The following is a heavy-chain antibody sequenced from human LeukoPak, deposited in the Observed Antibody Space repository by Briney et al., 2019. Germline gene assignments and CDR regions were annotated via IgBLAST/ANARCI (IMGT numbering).Heavy chain of an antibody. CDR3: ASQVGRLCSSTSCSDAFDI. CDR1: GGTFSIYT. CDR2: TIPILGIA. D-gene: IGHD2-2*01. V-gene: IGHV1-69*02. Sequence: SVKVSCKASGGTFSIYTISTVRPAPGQGLERMGRTIPILGIANYAQKFQGRVTSRVDKSTSTAYISLNRLRSEDTAVYYCASQVGRLCSSTSCSDAFDIWGQGTMVTVSS. J-gene: IGHJ3*02.